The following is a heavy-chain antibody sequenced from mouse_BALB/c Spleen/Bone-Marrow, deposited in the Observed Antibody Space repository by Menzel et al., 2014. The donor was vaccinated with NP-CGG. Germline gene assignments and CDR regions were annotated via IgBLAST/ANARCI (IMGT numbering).Heavy chain of an antibody. CDR1: GFNIKDTY. J-gene: IGHJ3*01. CDR3: ARDNYGSSQFAY. D-gene: IGHD1-1*01. Sequence: EVQLQQSGAELVKPGASVKFSCTASGFNIKDTYMHWVKQRPEEGLEWIGRIDPANGNTKYDPKFQGKATITADTSSNTAYLQLSSLTSEDTAVYYCARDNYGSSQFAYWGQGTLVTVSA. V-gene: IGHV14-3*02. CDR2: IDPANGNT.